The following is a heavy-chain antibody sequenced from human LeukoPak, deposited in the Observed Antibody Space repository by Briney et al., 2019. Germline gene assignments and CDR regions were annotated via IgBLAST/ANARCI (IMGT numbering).Heavy chain of an antibody. V-gene: IGHV1-69*13. Sequence: ASVKVSCKASGYTFTGYYMHWVRQAPGQGLEWMGGIIPIFGTANYAQKFQGRVTITADESTSTAYMELSSLRSEDTAVYYCATPSRGAYCGGDCPWDAFDIWGQGTMVTVSS. CDR3: ATPSRGAYCGGDCPWDAFDI. CDR1: GYTFTGYY. D-gene: IGHD2-21*02. CDR2: IIPIFGTA. J-gene: IGHJ3*02.